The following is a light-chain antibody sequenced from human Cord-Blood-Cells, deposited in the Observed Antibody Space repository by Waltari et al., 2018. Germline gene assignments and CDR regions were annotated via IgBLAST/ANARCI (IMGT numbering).Light chain of an antibody. CDR3: QQYNSFT. V-gene: IGKV1-5*01. CDR1: QSISSW. Sequence: DIQMTQSPSTLSASVGDRVTITCRASQSISSWLAWYQQKPGKAPKLLIYDASSLESGVPSRFSGSGSGTEFTLTISSLQPDDFATYYCQQYNSFTFGVGTKVEIK. J-gene: IGKJ4*01. CDR2: DAS.